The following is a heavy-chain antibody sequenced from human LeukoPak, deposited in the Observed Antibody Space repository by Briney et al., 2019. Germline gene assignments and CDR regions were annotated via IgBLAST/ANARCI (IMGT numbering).Heavy chain of an antibody. V-gene: IGHV3-7*01. CDR2: IKQDGSEK. CDR1: GFTFSSYW. J-gene: IGHJ6*02. CDR3: ARPQSIAARPYYYYYGMDV. Sequence: GGSLRLSCAASGFTFSSYWISWVRQAPGKGLEWEANIKQDGSEKYYVDSVKGRFTISRDNAKNSLYLQMNSLRAEDTAVYYCARPQSIAARPYYYYYGMDVWGQGTTVTVSS. D-gene: IGHD6-6*01.